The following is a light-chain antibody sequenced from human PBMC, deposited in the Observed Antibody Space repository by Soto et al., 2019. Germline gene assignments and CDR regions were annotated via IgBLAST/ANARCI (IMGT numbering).Light chain of an antibody. V-gene: IGKV1-39*01. CDR2: AAS. J-gene: IGKJ4*02. CDR1: QSMFTY. Sequence: DIQMTQSPSSLSASVGDRVTISCRASQSMFTYLNWYQQKPGKAPKLLIYAASSLQSGVPSRFSGSGSGTDFTLTISSLQPEDSATYYCQQSYNTPITFGGGTKVDIK. CDR3: QQSYNTPIT.